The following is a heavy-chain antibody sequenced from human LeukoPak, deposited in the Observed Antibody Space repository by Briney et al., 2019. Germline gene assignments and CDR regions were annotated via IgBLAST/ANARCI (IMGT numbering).Heavy chain of an antibody. CDR3: ATSSPGRYCSSTSCPSDS. CDR2: ISDSGGST. J-gene: IGHJ4*02. CDR1: GFTFSSYG. V-gene: IGHV3-23*01. D-gene: IGHD2-2*01. Sequence: GGSLRLSCAASGFTFSSYGMNWVRQAPGKGLELVLGISDSGGSTYYADSVKGRVTISRENSKNTLYLQMNTLSTADTAAYYGATSSPGRYCSSTSCPSDSWGQGTLVTVSS.